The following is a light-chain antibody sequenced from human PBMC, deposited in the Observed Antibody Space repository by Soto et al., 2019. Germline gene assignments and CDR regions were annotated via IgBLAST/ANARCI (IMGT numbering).Light chain of an antibody. V-gene: IGLV1-40*01. CDR3: SSYTGSSSLDVE. Sequence: QSVLTQPPSVSGAPGQRVTISCTGNSSNLGAGYDVHWYQQLPGAAPKLVIFGNRNRPSGVPERFSGSKSGTSASLAITGLQAEDEADYYCSSYTGSSSLDVEFGGGTQLTVL. CDR1: SSNLGAGYD. CDR2: GNR. J-gene: IGLJ2*01.